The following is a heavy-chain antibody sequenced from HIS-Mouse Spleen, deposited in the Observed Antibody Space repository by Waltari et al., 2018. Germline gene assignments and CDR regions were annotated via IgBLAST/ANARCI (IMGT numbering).Heavy chain of an antibody. V-gene: IGHV3-30*03. CDR1: GFTFSSYG. CDR3: EGVYGSGSYYFDY. CDR2: ISYNGNNK. Sequence: QVQLVESGGGVVQPGRSLRLSCAASGFTFSSYGMHWVRQAPGKGLGWVAVISYNGNNKYYADSVKGRFTISRDNSKNTLYLQMNSLRAEDTAVYYCEGVYGSGSYYFDYWGQGTLVTVSS. D-gene: IGHD3-10*01. J-gene: IGHJ4*02.